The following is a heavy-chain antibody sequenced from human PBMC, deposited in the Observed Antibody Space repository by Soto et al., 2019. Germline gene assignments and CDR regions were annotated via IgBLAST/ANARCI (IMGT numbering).Heavy chain of an antibody. V-gene: IGHV1-69*01. CDR3: ARSQGSSTSLEIYYYYYYGMDV. Sequence: QAQLVQSGAEVKKPGSSVKVSCKASGGTFSSYAISWVRQAPGQGLEWMGGIIPISGTTNYAQKFQGRVTITADESTSTAYMELSSLRSEDTAVYYCARSQGSSTSLEIYYYYYYGMDVWGQGTRVTVSS. J-gene: IGHJ6*02. CDR1: GGTFSSYA. CDR2: IIPISGTT. D-gene: IGHD2-2*01.